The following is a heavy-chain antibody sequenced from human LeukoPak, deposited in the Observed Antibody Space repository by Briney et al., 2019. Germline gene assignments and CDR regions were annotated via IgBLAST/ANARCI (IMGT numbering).Heavy chain of an antibody. CDR1: GYTLTELS. D-gene: IGHD3-10*01. V-gene: IGHV1-24*01. Sequence: ASVKVSCKVSGYTLTELSMHWVRQTPGKGLEWMGGFDPEDGETIYAQKFQGRVTMTEDTSTDTAYMELSSLRSEDTAVYYCATDISGYGSGSRDDWGQGTLVTVSS. J-gene: IGHJ4*02. CDR2: FDPEDGET. CDR3: ATDISGYGSGSRDD.